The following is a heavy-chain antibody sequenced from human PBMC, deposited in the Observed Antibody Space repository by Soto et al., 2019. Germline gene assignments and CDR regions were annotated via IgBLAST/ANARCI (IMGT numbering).Heavy chain of an antibody. Sequence: QVLLQESGPGLVKPSETLSLTCALSGASISSDNWWTWVRQSPGKGLEWIGEVYHSGGANYNPSLKSRVTISVDSYDNHFSLRLNSVTAADTALYFCARASASSLVRGAVIHWGRGTQVTVSS. CDR1: GASISSDNW. CDR2: VYHSGGA. V-gene: IGHV4-4*02. D-gene: IGHD3-10*01. CDR3: ARASASSLVRGAVIH. J-gene: IGHJ4*02.